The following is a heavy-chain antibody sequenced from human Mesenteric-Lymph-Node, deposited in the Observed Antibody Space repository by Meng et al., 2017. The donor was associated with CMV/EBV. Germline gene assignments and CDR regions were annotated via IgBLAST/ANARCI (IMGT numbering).Heavy chain of an antibody. V-gene: IGHV1-69*01. Sequence: IRYAISWVRQAPGQGLEWMGVIIPIYGTPQYAQKLQGRITITADESTNTVYMEMSGLKSEDTAVYYCARDGGYSGSGSYYPPTFWGQGTLVTVSS. CDR3: ARDGGYSGSGSYYPPTF. CDR1: IRYA. CDR2: IIPIYGTP. J-gene: IGHJ4*02. D-gene: IGHD3-10*01.